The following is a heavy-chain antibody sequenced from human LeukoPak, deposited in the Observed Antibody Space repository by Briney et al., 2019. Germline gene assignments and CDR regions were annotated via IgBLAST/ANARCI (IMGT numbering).Heavy chain of an antibody. J-gene: IGHJ4*02. CDR3: ARVRYGSGSYYAPGNFDY. D-gene: IGHD3-10*01. V-gene: IGHV3-7*01. CDR1: GFTFSSYA. Sequence: PGGSLRLSCAASGFTFSSYAMSWVRQAPGKGLEWVANIKQDGSEKYYVDSVKGRFTISRDNAKNSLYLQMNSLRAEDTAVYYCARVRYGSGSYYAPGNFDYWGQGTLVTVSS. CDR2: IKQDGSEK.